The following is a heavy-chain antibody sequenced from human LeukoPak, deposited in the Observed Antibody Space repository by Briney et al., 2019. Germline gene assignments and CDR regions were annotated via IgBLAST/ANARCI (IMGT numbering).Heavy chain of an antibody. D-gene: IGHD1-26*01. V-gene: IGHV3-15*01. CDR1: GLTFTNAW. CDR3: ATDPGEWEPI. CDR2: IKSKTDGGTS. J-gene: IGHJ3*02. Sequence: PGGSLRLSCATSGLTFTNAWMSWFRQAPGKGLEWVGRIKSKTDGGTSDYAAPVQGRFTISRDDSKNTLYLQINSLKIEDTAVYYCATDPGEWEPIWGQGTMVTVSS.